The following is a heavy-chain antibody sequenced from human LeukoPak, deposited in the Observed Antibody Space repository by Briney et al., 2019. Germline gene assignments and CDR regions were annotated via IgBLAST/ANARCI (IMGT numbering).Heavy chain of an antibody. Sequence: GASVKVSCKASGYSLSSNGISWARQAPGQGLEWMGWINPNSGGTNYAQKFQGRVTMTRDTSISTAYMELSRLRSDDTAVYYCARAALRGGSGWYRAEYFQHWGQGTLVTVSS. CDR3: ARAALRGGSGWYRAEYFQH. V-gene: IGHV1-2*02. D-gene: IGHD6-19*01. CDR2: INPNSGGT. CDR1: GYSLSSNG. J-gene: IGHJ1*01.